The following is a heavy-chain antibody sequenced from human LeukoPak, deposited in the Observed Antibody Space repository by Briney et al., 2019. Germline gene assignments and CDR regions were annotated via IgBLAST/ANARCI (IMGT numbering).Heavy chain of an antibody. J-gene: IGHJ4*02. CDR2: IYYSGST. V-gene: IGHV4-39*07. CDR3: ASQLPTTHATLDYYGN. CDR1: GVSISSSSYY. Sequence: PSETLSLTCTVSGVSISSSSYYWGWLRQPPGKGLEWIGSIYYSGSTYYNPSLKSRVTISVDTSKNQFSLKLSSVTAADTAVYYCASQLPTTHATLDYYGNWGQGTLVTVSS. D-gene: IGHD1-1*01.